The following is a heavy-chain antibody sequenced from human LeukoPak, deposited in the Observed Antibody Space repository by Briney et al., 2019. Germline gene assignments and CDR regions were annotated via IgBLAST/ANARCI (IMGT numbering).Heavy chain of an antibody. D-gene: IGHD3-22*01. Sequence: ASVKVSCKASGGTFSSYTISWVRQAPGQGLEWMGRIIPILGIANYAQKFQGRVTITADKSTSTAYMELSSLRSEGTAVYYCARQYYYDSSGPWYFDYWGQGTLVTVSS. CDR2: IIPILGIA. V-gene: IGHV1-69*02. CDR1: GGTFSSYT. CDR3: ARQYYYDSSGPWYFDY. J-gene: IGHJ4*02.